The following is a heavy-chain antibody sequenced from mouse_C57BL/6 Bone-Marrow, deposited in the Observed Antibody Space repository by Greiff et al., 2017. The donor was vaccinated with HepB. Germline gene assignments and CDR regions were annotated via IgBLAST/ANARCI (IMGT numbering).Heavy chain of an antibody. CDR2: IYPGSGST. CDR1: GYTFTSYW. D-gene: IGHD2-4*01. J-gene: IGHJ4*01. V-gene: IGHV1-55*01. CDR3: ARNYDYDGYAMDY. Sequence: QVQLQQPGAELVKPGASVKMSCKASGYTFTSYWITWVKQRPGQGLEWIGDIYPGSGSTNYNEKFKSKATLTVDTSSSTAYMQLSSLTSEDSAVYYCARNYDYDGYAMDYWGQGTSVTVSS.